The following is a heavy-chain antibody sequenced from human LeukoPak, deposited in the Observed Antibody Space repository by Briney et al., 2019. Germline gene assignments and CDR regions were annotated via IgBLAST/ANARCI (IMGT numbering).Heavy chain of an antibody. Sequence: GGSLRLSCAASGFTFSSYAMSWVRQAPGKGLEWVSAISGSGGSTYYADSVKGRFTISRDNSKNTLYLQMNSLRAEDTAVYYCAKVKKDYYDSSGYYPAAEYFQHWGQGTLVTVSS. V-gene: IGHV3-23*01. CDR3: AKVKKDYYDSSGYYPAAEYFQH. D-gene: IGHD3-22*01. J-gene: IGHJ1*01. CDR1: GFTFSSYA. CDR2: ISGSGGST.